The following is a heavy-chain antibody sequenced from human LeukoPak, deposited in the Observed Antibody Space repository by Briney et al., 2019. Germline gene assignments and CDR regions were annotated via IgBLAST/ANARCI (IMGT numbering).Heavy chain of an antibody. J-gene: IGHJ4*02. CDR1: GGSISSYY. CDR2: IYYSGST. CDR3: ARGRKGGYYDYGDYYFDY. V-gene: IGHV4-59*01. D-gene: IGHD4-17*01. Sequence: KPSETLSLTCTVSGGSISSYYWSWIRQSPGKGLEWIGCIYYSGSTNYNPSLKSRVTISVDTSKNQFSLKLSSVTAADTAVYYCARGRKGGYYDYGDYYFDYWGQGTLVTVSS.